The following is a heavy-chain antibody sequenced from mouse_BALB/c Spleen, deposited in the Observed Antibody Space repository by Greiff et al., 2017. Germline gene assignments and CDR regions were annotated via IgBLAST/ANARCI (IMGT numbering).Heavy chain of an antibody. Sequence: DVMLVESGGGLVKPGGSLKLSCAASGFTFSSYTMSWVRQTPEKRLEWVATISSGGSYTYYPDSVKGRFTSSRVNAKNTLYLQMSSLKSEDTAMYYCTRGRGTGYYAMGYWGQGTSVTVSS. CDR3: TRGRGTGYYAMGY. CDR2: ISSGGSYT. CDR1: GFTFSSYT. D-gene: IGHD2-14*01. V-gene: IGHV5-6-4*01. J-gene: IGHJ4*01.